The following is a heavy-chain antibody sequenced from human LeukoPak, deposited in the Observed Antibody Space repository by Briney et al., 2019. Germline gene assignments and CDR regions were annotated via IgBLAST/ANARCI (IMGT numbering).Heavy chain of an antibody. CDR3: ARDDDYNPLVH. Sequence: ASVKGSCKASGYTFTSNGISWVRQAPGQGLEWMGWISTNNGDTKYGKKFQGRVIMTTDTSTNTAYMEVRSLRSDDTAVYYCARDDDYNPLVHWGQGTLVTVSS. CDR1: GYTFTSNG. V-gene: IGHV1-18*01. J-gene: IGHJ4*02. CDR2: ISTNNGDT. D-gene: IGHD4/OR15-4a*01.